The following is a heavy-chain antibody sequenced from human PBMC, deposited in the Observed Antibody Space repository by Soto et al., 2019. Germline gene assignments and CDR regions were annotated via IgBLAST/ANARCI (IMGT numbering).Heavy chain of an antibody. CDR2: INHSGTT. D-gene: IGHD5-12*01. V-gene: IGHV4-34*01. CDR3: TRGQRIGAITTFFDY. Sequence: QVQLQQWGAGQLKPSETLSLTCAVYIGSFSSYSWTWIRQPPGKGLEWIGEINHSGTTNYNPSLRSRVTISADTSKNQFSLKLSSVTAADTAAYYCTRGQRIGAITTFFDYWGRGTLVTVSS. J-gene: IGHJ4*02. CDR1: IGSFSSYS.